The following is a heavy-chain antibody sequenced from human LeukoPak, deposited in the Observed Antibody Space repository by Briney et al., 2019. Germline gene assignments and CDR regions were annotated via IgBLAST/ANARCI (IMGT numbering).Heavy chain of an antibody. Sequence: SETLSLTCAVYGGSFSGYYWSWIRQPPGKGLEWIGEINHSGSTNYNPSLKSRVTISVDTSKNQFSLKLSSVTAADTAVYYCARGLCSGGSCYFAYYYYGTDVWGQGTTVTVSS. CDR3: ARGLCSGGSCYFAYYYYGTDV. CDR2: INHSGST. J-gene: IGHJ6*02. CDR1: GGSFSGYY. D-gene: IGHD2-15*01. V-gene: IGHV4-34*01.